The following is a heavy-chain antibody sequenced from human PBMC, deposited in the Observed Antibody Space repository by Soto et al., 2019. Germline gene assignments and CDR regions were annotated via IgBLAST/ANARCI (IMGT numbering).Heavy chain of an antibody. Sequence: GGSLRLSCAASRFTFSYYGMHWVRQSPGKGLEWVAGISHGATRKSYSDSVKGRFIISRDNSKSTAYLQMNNVRTEDTAVYFCARYRAAADMADFDYWGQGTLVTVSS. J-gene: IGHJ4*02. CDR1: RFTFSYYG. CDR3: ARYRAAADMADFDY. V-gene: IGHV3-30*03. CDR2: ISHGATRK. D-gene: IGHD6-13*01.